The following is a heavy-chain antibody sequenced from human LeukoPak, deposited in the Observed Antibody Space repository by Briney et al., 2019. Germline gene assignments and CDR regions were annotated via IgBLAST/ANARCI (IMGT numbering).Heavy chain of an antibody. CDR2: INSGGST. CDR1: GFTVSSNY. V-gene: IGHV3-53*01. CDR3: ASCYYDSSGYYFDY. Sequence: GGSLRLSCAASGFTVSSNYMSWVRQAPGKGLEWVSVINSGGSTYYADSVKGRFTISRDNSKNTLYLQMNSLRAEDTAVYYCASCYYDSSGYYFDYWGQGTLVTVSS. J-gene: IGHJ4*02. D-gene: IGHD3-22*01.